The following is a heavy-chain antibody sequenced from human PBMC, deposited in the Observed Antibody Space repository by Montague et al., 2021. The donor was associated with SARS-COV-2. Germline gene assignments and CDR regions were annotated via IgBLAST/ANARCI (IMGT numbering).Heavy chain of an antibody. Sequence: SETLSLTCTVSGGSISSYYWNWIRQSPGKGLEWIGYIYYSGSTKXXPSFKSRVTMLVDTSTRQMSLRLNSVTAADTAVYYCAGDRGRFWHFDLWGRGTLVTVSS. J-gene: IGHJ2*01. V-gene: IGHV4-59*01. CDR3: AGDRGRFWHFDL. D-gene: IGHD5-12*01. CDR1: GGSISSYY. CDR2: IYYSGST.